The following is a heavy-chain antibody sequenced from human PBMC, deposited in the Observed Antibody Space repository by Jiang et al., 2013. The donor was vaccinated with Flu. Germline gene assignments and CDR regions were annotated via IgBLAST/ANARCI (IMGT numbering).Heavy chain of an antibody. CDR1: A. V-gene: IGHV3-30*04. CDR3: ARDPIGTYYDFWSGYFGYFDY. CDR2: ISSDGTNK. D-gene: IGHD3-3*01. J-gene: IGHJ4*02. Sequence: ALHWVRQAPGKGLEWVAVISSDGTNKYYADSVKGRFTISRDNSKNTLFLQLNSLRPEDTAVYYCARDPIGTYYDFWSGYFGYFDYWGQGTLVTVSS.